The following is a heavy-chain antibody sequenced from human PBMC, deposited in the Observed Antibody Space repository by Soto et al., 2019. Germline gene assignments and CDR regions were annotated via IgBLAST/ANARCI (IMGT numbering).Heavy chain of an antibody. J-gene: IGHJ3*01. CDR3: ASRERVDAFDV. D-gene: IGHD1-26*01. CDR2: IIPILGSA. Sequence: QVQLVQSGAEVKRPGSSVKVSCKASGGTIISHAISWVRQAPGQGREWMGGIIPILGSAIYAQKFQDRLTIIADASTSTIYMELSSLRSDDAAVYYCASRERVDAFDVWGQGTLVTVSS. CDR1: GGTIISHA. V-gene: IGHV1-69*01.